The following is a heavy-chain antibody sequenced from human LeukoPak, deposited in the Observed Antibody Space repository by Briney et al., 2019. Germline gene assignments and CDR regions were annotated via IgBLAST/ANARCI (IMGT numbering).Heavy chain of an antibody. Sequence: PGGSLRLSCAASGFTFSSYSMNWVRQAPGKGLEWVSSISSSSSYIYYADSVKGRFTISRDNAKNSLYLQMNSLRAEDTAVYYCARRSEWSWSYQPFDSWGQGTPVTVSS. CDR2: ISSSSSYI. J-gene: IGHJ4*02. D-gene: IGHD1-26*01. CDR1: GFTFSSYS. V-gene: IGHV3-21*01. CDR3: ARRSEWSWSYQPFDS.